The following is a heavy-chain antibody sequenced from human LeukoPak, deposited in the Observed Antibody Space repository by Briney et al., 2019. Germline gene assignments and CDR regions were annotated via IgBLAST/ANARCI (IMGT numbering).Heavy chain of an antibody. Sequence: GESLKISCKGSGYSFTSYWIGWVRQMPGKGLEWMGIIYPGDSDTRYSPSFQGQVTISADKSISTAYLQWSSLKASDTAMYYCARISYYYDSSGYPDYWGQGTLVTASS. J-gene: IGHJ4*02. CDR2: IYPGDSDT. D-gene: IGHD3-22*01. CDR1: GYSFTSYW. V-gene: IGHV5-51*01. CDR3: ARISYYYDSSGYPDY.